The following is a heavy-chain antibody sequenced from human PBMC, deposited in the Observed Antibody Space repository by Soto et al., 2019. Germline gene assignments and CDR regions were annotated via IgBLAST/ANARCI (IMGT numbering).Heavy chain of an antibody. Sequence: SETLSLTCTVSGGSISSSSYYWGWIRQPPGKGLEWIGSIYYSGSTYYNPSLKSRVTISVDTSKNQFSLKLSSVTAADTAVYYCARHPDCSGGNCYGNWFDPWGQGTLVTVSS. J-gene: IGHJ5*02. CDR2: IYYSGST. CDR3: ARHPDCSGGNCYGNWFDP. CDR1: GGSISSSSYY. D-gene: IGHD2-15*01. V-gene: IGHV4-39*01.